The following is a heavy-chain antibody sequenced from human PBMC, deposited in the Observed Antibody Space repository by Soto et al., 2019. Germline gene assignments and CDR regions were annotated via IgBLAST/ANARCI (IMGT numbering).Heavy chain of an antibody. J-gene: IGHJ4*02. CDR2: IIPIFGTA. V-gene: IGHV1-69*13. Sequence: SLKVSCKASGVTFSSYSISWVRQAPGQGLEWMGGIIPIFGTANYAQKFQGRVTITADESTSTAYMELSSLRSEDTAVYYCARERRYDSSGYYPDWGQGTLVTVSS. CDR1: GVTFSSYS. D-gene: IGHD3-22*01. CDR3: ARERRYDSSGYYPD.